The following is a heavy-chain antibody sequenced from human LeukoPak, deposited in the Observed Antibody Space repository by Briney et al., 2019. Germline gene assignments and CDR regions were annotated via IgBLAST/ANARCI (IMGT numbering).Heavy chain of an antibody. CDR3: AKSGYSSSWYSYYFDY. Sequence: GGSLRLSCAASGFTFSSYAMSWVRQAPGKGLEWVSAISGSGGSTYYADSVKGRFTISRDNFKNTLYLQMNSLRAEDTAVYYCAKSGYSSSWYSYYFDYWGQGTLVTVSS. D-gene: IGHD6-13*01. J-gene: IGHJ4*02. CDR2: ISGSGGST. CDR1: GFTFSSYA. V-gene: IGHV3-23*01.